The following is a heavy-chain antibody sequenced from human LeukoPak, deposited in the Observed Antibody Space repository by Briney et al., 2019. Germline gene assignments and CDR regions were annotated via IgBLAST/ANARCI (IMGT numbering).Heavy chain of an antibody. Sequence: GGSLRLSCTASGFTFGDYAMSWVRQAPGKGLEWVGFIRSKAYGGTTEYAASVKGRFTISRDDSKSIAYLQMNSLKTEDTAVYYCTRDPGSSGYYLPPDAFDYWGQGTLLTVAS. CDR1: GFTFGDYA. V-gene: IGHV3-49*04. CDR2: IRSKAYGGTT. D-gene: IGHD3-22*01. CDR3: TRDPGSSGYYLPPDAFDY. J-gene: IGHJ4*02.